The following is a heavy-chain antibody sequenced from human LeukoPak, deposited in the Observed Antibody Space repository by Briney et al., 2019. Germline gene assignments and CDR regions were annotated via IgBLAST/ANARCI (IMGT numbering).Heavy chain of an antibody. CDR3: ARRGTRITIFGVVTKIDY. J-gene: IGHJ4*02. CDR1: GFTFSDYY. D-gene: IGHD3-3*01. CDR2: ISSSGSTI. Sequence: GGSLRLSCAASGFTFSDYYMSWIRQAPGKGLEWVSYISSSGSTIYYADSVKGRFTISRGNAKNSLYLQMNSLRAEDTAVYYCARRGTRITIFGVVTKIDYWGQGTLVTVSS. V-gene: IGHV3-11*04.